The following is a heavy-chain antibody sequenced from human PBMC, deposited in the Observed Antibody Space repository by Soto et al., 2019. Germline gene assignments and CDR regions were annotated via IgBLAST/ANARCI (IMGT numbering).Heavy chain of an antibody. D-gene: IGHD1-26*01. J-gene: IGHJ5*02. CDR1: GFSFSGYG. CDR2: ISYDGGNK. V-gene: IGHV3-30*18. Sequence: QVQLVESGGGVVQPGRSLRLSCAASGFSFSGYGMHWVRQAPDKGLEWVAIISYDGGNKHYAEYEKGRCTITRDNSKNTIYLEMSSLRSEDTAVYYCAKTLLLDSGSEVDTWGQGILVTVSS. CDR3: AKTLLLDSGSEVDT.